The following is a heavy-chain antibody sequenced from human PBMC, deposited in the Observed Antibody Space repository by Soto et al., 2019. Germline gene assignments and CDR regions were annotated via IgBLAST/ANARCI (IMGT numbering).Heavy chain of an antibody. CDR1: GGTFSSYL. Sequence: WASVKVSCKVSGGTFSSYLFNWVRQAPGQGLEWMGGIIPIFETTHYAQKFQGRLTITADDSSTTASMDLTSLTSADTAIYYCARANWNGSFDFWGQGTPVTVSS. CDR2: IIPIFETT. CDR3: ARANWNGSFDF. J-gene: IGHJ4*02. D-gene: IGHD1-1*01. V-gene: IGHV1-69*13.